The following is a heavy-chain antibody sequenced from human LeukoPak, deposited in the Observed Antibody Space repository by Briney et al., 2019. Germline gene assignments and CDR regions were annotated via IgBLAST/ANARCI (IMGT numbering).Heavy chain of an antibody. CDR1: GFTFSTYA. Sequence: GGSLRLSCAASGFTFSTYAIHWVRQAPGKGLDWVAVISYDGIKKYADSVKGRFTISRDNSKNMLYLEMSSLRAEDTAVYYCARVRGVIAEFDYWGQGTLVTVSS. CDR2: ISYDGIKK. CDR3: ARVRGVIAEFDY. V-gene: IGHV3-30*04. J-gene: IGHJ4*02. D-gene: IGHD3-10*01.